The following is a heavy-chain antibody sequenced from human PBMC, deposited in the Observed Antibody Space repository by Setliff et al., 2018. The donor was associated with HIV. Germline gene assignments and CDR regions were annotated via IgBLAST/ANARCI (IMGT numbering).Heavy chain of an antibody. CDR3: ARGIRMLLDSKRGVYTHDAFDL. CDR1: GYSISTSSW. D-gene: IGHD2-15*01. CDR2: IYHGGSV. Sequence: PSETLSLTCTVSGYSISTSSWWGWVRQSPGRGLQWIGSIYHGGSVYYNPSLQSRVTISLDRSKNQFSLNMISVTAADSAIYFCARGIRMLLDSKRGVYTHDAFDLWGQGTTVTVSS. J-gene: IGHJ3*01. V-gene: IGHV4-38-2*02.